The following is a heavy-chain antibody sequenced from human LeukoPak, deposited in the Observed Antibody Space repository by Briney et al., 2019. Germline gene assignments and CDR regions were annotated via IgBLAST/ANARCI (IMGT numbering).Heavy chain of an antibody. CDR1: GYSISSGYY. J-gene: IGHJ4*02. CDR3: ASGGKLPGPFDY. V-gene: IGHV4-38-2*01. D-gene: IGHD2-15*01. CDR2: IYHSGST. Sequence: PSETLSLTCAVSGYSISSGYYWGWIRQPPGKGLEWNGSIYHSGSTYYNPSLKSRVTISVDTSKHQFSLKLSSVTAAGAAVYYCASGGKLPGPFDYCGQGTHVTVSS.